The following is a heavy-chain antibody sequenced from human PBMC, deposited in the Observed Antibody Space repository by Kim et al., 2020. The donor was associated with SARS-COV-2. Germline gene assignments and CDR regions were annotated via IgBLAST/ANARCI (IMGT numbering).Heavy chain of an antibody. CDR2: ISSNGGST. CDR1: GFTFSSYA. CDR3: VKDPGGGITFGGVIVY. J-gene: IGHJ4*02. D-gene: IGHD3-16*02. Sequence: GGSLRLSCSASGFTFSSYAMHWVRQAPGKGLEYVSAISSNGGSTYYADSVKGRFTISRDNSKNTLYLQMSSLRAEDTAVYYCVKDPGGGITFGGVIVYWGQGTLVTVSS. V-gene: IGHV3-64D*09.